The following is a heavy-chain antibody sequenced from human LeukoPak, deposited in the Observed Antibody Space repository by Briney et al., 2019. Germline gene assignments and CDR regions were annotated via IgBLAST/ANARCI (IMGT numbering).Heavy chain of an antibody. J-gene: IGHJ4*02. Sequence: GGSLRLSCAASGFTYISYAMSWVRQAPGKGLEWVSAISGSGGSTYYADSVKGRFTISRDNSKNTLYLQMNSLRAEDTAVYYCAKVRIVGLGATRCFDYWGQGTLVTVSS. CDR3: AKVRIVGLGATRCFDY. CDR1: GFTYISYA. CDR2: ISGSGGST. V-gene: IGHV3-23*01. D-gene: IGHD1-26*01.